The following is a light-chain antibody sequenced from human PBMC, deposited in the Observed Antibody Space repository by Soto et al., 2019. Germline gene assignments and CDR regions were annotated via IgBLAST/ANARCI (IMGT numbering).Light chain of an antibody. V-gene: IGKV4-1*01. CDR1: QSALYSSNNKNY. J-gene: IGKJ1*01. Sequence: DIVMTQSPDSLAVSLGERATINCKSSQSALYSSNNKNYLAWYQQKPGQPPKVLIYWASTRESGVPDRFSGSGSGTYFTHTISSLQAEDVAVYYCKQYYSDTRWTFGQGTKVEIK. CDR3: KQYYSDTRWT. CDR2: WAS.